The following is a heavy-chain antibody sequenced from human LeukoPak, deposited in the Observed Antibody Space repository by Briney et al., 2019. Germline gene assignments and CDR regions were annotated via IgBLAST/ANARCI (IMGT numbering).Heavy chain of an antibody. CDR3: ARGGYYGSGSPPSLYFDY. V-gene: IGHV3-30-3*01. J-gene: IGHJ4*02. D-gene: IGHD3-10*01. Sequence: GGSLRLSCAASGFTSRNYVIHWVRQAPGKGLEWVAVTSSDLNVKLYADSVKGRFTISRDNSRSTLYLQMNSLRPEDTAIYYCARGGYYGSGSPPSLYFDYWGQGTLVTVSS. CDR2: TSSDLNVK. CDR1: GFTSRNYV.